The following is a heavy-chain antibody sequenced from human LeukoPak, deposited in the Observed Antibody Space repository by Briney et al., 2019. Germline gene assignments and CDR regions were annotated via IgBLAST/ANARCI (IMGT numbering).Heavy chain of an antibody. D-gene: IGHD3-10*01. Sequence: GGSLRLSCAASGFSFNTYPMHWVRQAPGKGLEWVAVISNDGNNKYYADSVKGRFTISRDNSNNTLSLQMNGLRVEDTAVYYCARPDDSESFYRANHYWGRGTLVAVS. V-gene: IGHV3-30*04. CDR1: GFSFNTYP. CDR2: ISNDGNNK. J-gene: IGHJ4*02. CDR3: ARPDDSESFYRANHY.